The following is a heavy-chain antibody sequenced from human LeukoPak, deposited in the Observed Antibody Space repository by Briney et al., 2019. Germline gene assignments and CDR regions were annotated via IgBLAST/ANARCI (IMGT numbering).Heavy chain of an antibody. CDR2: INHSGST. CDR3: ARERGPTRLGRIRFLSGFDY. V-gene: IGHV4-34*01. D-gene: IGHD3-3*01. J-gene: IGHJ4*02. Sequence: SETLSLTCAVYGGSFSGYYWSWIRQPPGKGLEWIGEINHSGSTNFNPSLKSRVTISVDTSKNQFSLKLSSVTAADTAVYYCARERGPTRLGRIRFLSGFDYWGQGTLVTVSS. CDR1: GGSFSGYY.